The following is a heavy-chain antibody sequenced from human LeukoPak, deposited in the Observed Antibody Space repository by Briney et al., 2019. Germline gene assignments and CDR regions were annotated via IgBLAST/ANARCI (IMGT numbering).Heavy chain of an antibody. CDR1: GVTFSGYS. CDR2: IKQDGSEK. J-gene: IGHJ4*02. V-gene: IGHV3-7*01. CDR3: GREWAVDF. Sequence: GGSLRLSCAAPGVTFSGYSVNWVRQAPGKGLECVAIIKQDGSEKYYVNSVKGRFTISRDNAKNSLYLQMNSLRVEDTAVYYCGREWAVDFWGQGTLVTVSS.